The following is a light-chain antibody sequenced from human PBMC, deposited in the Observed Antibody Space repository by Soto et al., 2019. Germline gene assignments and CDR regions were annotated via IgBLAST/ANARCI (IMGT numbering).Light chain of an antibody. CDR1: QSVSSTY. CDR3: QQYGSSLTWT. V-gene: IGKV3-20*01. Sequence: EIVVTMSPATLSLSPGEIATLSFMPIQSVSSTYLAWYQQKPGQAPRLLIYGASSRATGIPDRFSGGGSGTDFTLTISRLEPEDFAVYYCQQYGSSLTWTFGQGTKVDIK. CDR2: GAS. J-gene: IGKJ1*01.